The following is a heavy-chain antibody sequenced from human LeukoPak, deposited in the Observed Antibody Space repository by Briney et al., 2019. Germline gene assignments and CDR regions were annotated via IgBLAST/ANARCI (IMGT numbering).Heavy chain of an antibody. CDR2: FYTSGST. CDR3: ARDPNYHYDSGSHYFDY. CDR1: GGSITSYY. Sequence: SETLSLTCSVPGGSITSYYWSWVRQPAGKGVEWIGRFYTSGSTNYNPSLKSRVTMSVDTSKNQFSLKLSSVTASDKAVYYSARDPNYHYDSGSHYFDYWGQGTLVTDSS. V-gene: IGHV4-4*07. D-gene: IGHD3-10*01. J-gene: IGHJ4*02.